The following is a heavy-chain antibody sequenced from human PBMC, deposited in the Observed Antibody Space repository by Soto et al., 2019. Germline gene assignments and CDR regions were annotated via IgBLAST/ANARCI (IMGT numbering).Heavy chain of an antibody. V-gene: IGHV3-30-3*01. CDR1: GFTFSSYA. CDR3: ARDRLMWAIAVEAVPAYYYYGMDV. Sequence: PGGSLRLSSAASGFTFSSYAMHWVRQAPGKGLEWVAVISYDGSNKYYADSVKGRFTISRDNSKNTLYLQMNSLRAEDTAVYYCARDRLMWAIAVEAVPAYYYYGMDVWGQGTTVTVSS. CDR2: ISYDGSNK. D-gene: IGHD6-19*01. J-gene: IGHJ6*02.